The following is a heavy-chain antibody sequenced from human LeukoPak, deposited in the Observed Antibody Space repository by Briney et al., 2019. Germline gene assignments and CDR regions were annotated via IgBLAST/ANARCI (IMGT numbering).Heavy chain of an antibody. CDR2: FYYSGST. V-gene: IGHV4-39*07. Sequence: PSETLSLTCTVSGGSISSSSYYWGWIRQPPGKGLEWIGSFYYSGSTYYNPSLKGRVTISVDTSKNQFSLKLSSVTAADTAVYYCAIQIHNWNHDSAVNWFDPWGQGTLVTVSS. CDR3: AIQIHNWNHDSAVNWFDP. D-gene: IGHD1-14*01. J-gene: IGHJ5*02. CDR1: GGSISSSSYY.